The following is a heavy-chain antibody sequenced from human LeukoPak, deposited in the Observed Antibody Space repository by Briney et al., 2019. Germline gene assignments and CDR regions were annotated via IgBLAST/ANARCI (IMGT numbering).Heavy chain of an antibody. Sequence: SETLSLTCTVSGASITTYYWSWIRQPPGKGLEWIGYIYHSGSTKYNPSLKSRVTISVDTSKNQLSLRLSSVTAADTAVYYCARQLYDSSGYPFDYWGQGTLVTVSS. V-gene: IGHV4-59*08. CDR2: IYHSGST. CDR1: GASITTYY. D-gene: IGHD3-22*01. J-gene: IGHJ4*02. CDR3: ARQLYDSSGYPFDY.